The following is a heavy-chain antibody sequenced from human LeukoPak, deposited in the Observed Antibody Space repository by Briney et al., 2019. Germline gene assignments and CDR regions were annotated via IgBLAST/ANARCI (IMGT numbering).Heavy chain of an antibody. J-gene: IGHJ4*02. CDR3: ARYCNGVTCYSGYDY. Sequence: GGSLRLSCAASGLTFSSYAMHWVRQTPGKGLEYVSAISTNGGGTYYANSVKGRFTISRDNSKNTLYLQMGSLRAEDMAVYFCARYCNGVTCYSGYDYWGQGTLVTVSS. V-gene: IGHV3-64*01. D-gene: IGHD2-15*01. CDR2: ISTNGGGT. CDR1: GLTFSSYA.